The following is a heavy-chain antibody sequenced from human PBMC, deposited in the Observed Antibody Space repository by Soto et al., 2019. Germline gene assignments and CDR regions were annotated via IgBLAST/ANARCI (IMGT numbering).Heavy chain of an antibody. J-gene: IGHJ5*02. V-gene: IGHV4-39*01. Sequence: ASETLSLTCTVSGGSISSSSYYWGWIRQPPGKGLEWIGSIYYSGSTYYNPSLKSRVTISVDTSKNQFSLKLSSVTAADTAVYYCARTMVRVNRRWWWFDPWGQGTLVTVSS. CDR1: GGSISSSSYY. CDR3: ARTMVRVNRRWWWFDP. CDR2: IYYSGST. D-gene: IGHD3-10*01.